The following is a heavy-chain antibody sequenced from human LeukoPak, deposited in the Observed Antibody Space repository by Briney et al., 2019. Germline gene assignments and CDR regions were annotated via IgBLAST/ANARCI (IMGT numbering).Heavy chain of an antibody. CDR1: GGSFSGYY. CDR2: INHSGST. J-gene: IGHJ6*03. CDR3: ARALAAAGRIRYYYYYYYMGV. V-gene: IGHV4-34*01. Sequence: SSETLSLTCAVYGGSFSGYYWSWIRQPPGKGLEWIGEINHSGSTNYNPSLKSRVTISVDTSKNQFSLKLSSVTAADTAVYYSARALAAAGRIRYYYYYYYMGVWGKGTTVTVSS. D-gene: IGHD6-13*01.